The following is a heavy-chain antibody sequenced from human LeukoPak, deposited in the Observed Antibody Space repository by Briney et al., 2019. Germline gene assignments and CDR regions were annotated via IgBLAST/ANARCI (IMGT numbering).Heavy chain of an antibody. J-gene: IGHJ4*02. CDR1: GYSISSDNY. Sequence: PSETLSLTCAVSGYSISSDNYWVWIRQPPGQGLEWTGGIYHSGSTYYNPSLKSRVTMSVDTSKNQFSLKVSSVTAADTAVYYCARAPQDSSSSNYMRRFDYWGQGTLVTVSS. D-gene: IGHD3-22*01. V-gene: IGHV4-38-2*01. CDR2: IYHSGST. CDR3: ARAPQDSSSSNYMRRFDY.